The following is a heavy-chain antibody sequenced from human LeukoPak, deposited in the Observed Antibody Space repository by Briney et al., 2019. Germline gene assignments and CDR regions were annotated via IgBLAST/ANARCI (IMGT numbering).Heavy chain of an antibody. CDR2: ISSSGDTI. V-gene: IGHV3-48*03. J-gene: IGHJ4*02. D-gene: IGHD5-12*01. CDR3: ARDVGKSRYGDY. CDR1: GFTFSSYE. Sequence: GGCLRLSCAASGFTFSSYEMNWVRQAPGRGPQWVSYISSSGDTIYYADSVKGRFTTSRDNAKNSLYLQMNSLRAEDTAIYYCARDVGKSRYGDYWGQGTLVTV.